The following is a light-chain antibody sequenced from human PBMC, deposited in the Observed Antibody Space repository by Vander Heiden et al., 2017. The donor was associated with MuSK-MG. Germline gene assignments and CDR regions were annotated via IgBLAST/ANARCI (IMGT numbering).Light chain of an antibody. CDR1: QGINNH. J-gene: IGKJ3*01. CDR3: QQHDTYPQT. V-gene: IGKV1-9*01. CDR2: GAS. Sequence: DIQLTQSPSFLAASVGDRVTITCRASQGINNHLAWYQQKPGTAPKLLIYGASTLQSGVSPRFSGSGSGTQFTLTIDSLQPADSATYYCQQHDTYPQTFGPGTKVAIK.